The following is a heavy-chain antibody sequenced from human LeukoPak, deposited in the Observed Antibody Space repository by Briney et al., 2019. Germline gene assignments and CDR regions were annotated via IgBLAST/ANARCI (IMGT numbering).Heavy chain of an antibody. CDR2: IYYSGST. J-gene: IGHJ4*02. D-gene: IGHD6-19*01. V-gene: IGHV4-59*01. CDR3: ARAHVVYKQWPFDY. Sequence: TSETLSLTCTVSGGSISSYYWSWIRQPPGKGLEGIGYIYYSGSTNYNPSLKSRVTISVDTSKNQFSLKLSSVTAADTAVYYCARAHVVYKQWPFDYWGQGTLVTVSS. CDR1: GGSISSYY.